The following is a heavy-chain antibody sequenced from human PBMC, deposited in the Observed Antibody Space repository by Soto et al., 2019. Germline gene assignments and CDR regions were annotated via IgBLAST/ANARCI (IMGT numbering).Heavy chain of an antibody. J-gene: IGHJ5*02. CDR3: ARGGGTILAPLP. CDR1: GYTFTGYF. D-gene: IGHD3-3*01. Sequence: ASVKVSCKAFGYTFTGYFMHWVRQAPGQGLEWLGWINPNSGATKYAQKFQGRVTLTRDTSIKTAYMEMSMLRSDDTAVYYCARGGGTILAPLPWGQGTLVTVSS. CDR2: INPNSGAT. V-gene: IGHV1-2*02.